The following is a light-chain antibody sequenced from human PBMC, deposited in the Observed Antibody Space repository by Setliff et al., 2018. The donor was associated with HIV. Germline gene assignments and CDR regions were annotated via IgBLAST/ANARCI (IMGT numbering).Light chain of an antibody. CDR1: SSDVGGYNY. J-gene: IGLJ1*01. CDR2: DVS. Sequence: QSALAQPASVSGSPGQSITISCTGSSSDVGGYNYVSWFQQHPGKAPKLMISDVSNRPTGVSYRFSGSKSGNTASLTISGLQPEDEADYYCSSYTTSSTLEYGFGTGTKSPS. V-gene: IGLV2-14*03. CDR3: SSYTTSSTLEYG.